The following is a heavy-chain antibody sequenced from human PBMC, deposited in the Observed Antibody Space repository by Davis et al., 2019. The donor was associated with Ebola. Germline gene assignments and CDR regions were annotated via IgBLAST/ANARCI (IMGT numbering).Heavy chain of an antibody. CDR2: INPNGGGT. V-gene: IGHV1-2*02. J-gene: IGHJ6*03. Sequence: ASVKVSCKASGYTFTGYYIHWVRQAPGQVLEWMGWINPNGGGTNYAQKFQGRITMTRDTSMSTVYMELSRLRFDDTAVYYCARGPWGCSSTRCYFPYYYMDVWGKGTTVTVSS. CDR3: ARGPWGCSSTRCYFPYYYMDV. CDR1: GYTFTGYY. D-gene: IGHD2-2*01.